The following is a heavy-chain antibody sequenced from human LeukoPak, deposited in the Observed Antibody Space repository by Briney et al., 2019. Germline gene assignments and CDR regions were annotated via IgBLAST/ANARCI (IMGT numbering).Heavy chain of an antibody. D-gene: IGHD3-10*01. CDR2: ISFDGRKK. CDR1: GFTFDDYA. V-gene: IGHV3-30*03. CDR3: ARGAEKILSFGEYPSDAFDI. Sequence: GGSLRLSCAASGFTFDDYAMHWVRQAPGKGLEWVTEISFDGRKKTYVDSVKGRFTISRDSPKNTVYLQMDSLRAEDTAVYYCARGAEKILSFGEYPSDAFDIWGQGTMVSVTS. J-gene: IGHJ3*02.